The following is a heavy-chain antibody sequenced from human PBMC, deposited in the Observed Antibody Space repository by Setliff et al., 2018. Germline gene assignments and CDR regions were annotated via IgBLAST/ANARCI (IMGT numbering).Heavy chain of an antibody. CDR3: ARVASAPYGSGSDYIRALDY. J-gene: IGHJ4*02. Sequence: GGSLRLSCAASGFTFSTSSMNWVRLAPGKGLEWVSYISRTCSTIYYADSVKGRFTISKDNAKNSLYLQMNSLRAEDTAVYYCARVASAPYGSGSDYIRALDYWGQGTLVTVSS. CDR1: GFTFSTSS. D-gene: IGHD3-10*01. V-gene: IGHV3-48*04. CDR2: ISRTCSTI.